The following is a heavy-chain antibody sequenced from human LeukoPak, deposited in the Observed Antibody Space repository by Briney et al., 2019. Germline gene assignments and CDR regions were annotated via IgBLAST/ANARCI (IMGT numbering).Heavy chain of an antibody. D-gene: IGHD2-15*01. Sequence: SQTFSLTCAISGDSVSSNIAAWNWIRQSLSRGLEWLGRTYYRSKWYNDYAVSVRSRITIDPDTSKNQFSLQLNSVTPEDTAVYYCAKDCGTGPFACSHWGQGTLVTVSS. CDR2: TYYRSKWYN. CDR3: AKDCGTGPFACSH. CDR1: GDSVSSNIAA. J-gene: IGHJ4*02. V-gene: IGHV6-1*01.